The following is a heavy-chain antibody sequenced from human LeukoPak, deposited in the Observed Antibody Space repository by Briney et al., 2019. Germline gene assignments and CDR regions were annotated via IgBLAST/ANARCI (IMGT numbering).Heavy chain of an antibody. D-gene: IGHD6-19*01. J-gene: IGHJ4*02. CDR2: ISYDGSNK. V-gene: IGHV3-30-3*01. Sequence: GGSLRLSCAASGFTFSSYAMHWVRQAPGKGLEWVAVISYDGSNKYYADSVKGRFTIYRDNSKNTLYLQMNSLRAEDTAVYYCASPRYSSVGRQEGYFDYWGQGTLVTVSS. CDR3: ASPRYSSVGRQEGYFDY. CDR1: GFTFSSYA.